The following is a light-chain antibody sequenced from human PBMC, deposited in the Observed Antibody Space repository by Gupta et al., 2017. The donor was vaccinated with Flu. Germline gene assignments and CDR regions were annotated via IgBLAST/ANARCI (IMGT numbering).Light chain of an antibody. CDR3: QALDTGLGESV. CDR1: TSNPGAGYA. J-gene: IGLJ3*02. Sequence: QSVVTPPPSVTGATGQRGTISCTGTTSNPGAGYAVHWYQSVTGTAPKLLIYTNDIRPSGVPDRFSGSSSGASASLAISGLQAEDEADYYCQALDTGLGESVFGGGTKLTVL. V-gene: IGLV1-40*03. CDR2: TND.